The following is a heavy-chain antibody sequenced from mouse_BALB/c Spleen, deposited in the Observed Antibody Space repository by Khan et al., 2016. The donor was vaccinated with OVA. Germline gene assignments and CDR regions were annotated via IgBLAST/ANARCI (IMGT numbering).Heavy chain of an antibody. Sequence: EVQLVESGGGIVQPSGSLKRSCAVSRFSISSYCTSSGRQPLAKRKVLGVTFDSNGGSTDYPDSVKRRFSISGDNAKNALYLQMRSLKSEDTAMYYCERSDIWGQGTTLTVSS. J-gene: IGHJ2*01. CDR1: RFSISSYC. CDR3: ERSDI. V-gene: IGHV5-6-3*01. D-gene: IGHD1-3*01. CDR2: FDSNGGST.